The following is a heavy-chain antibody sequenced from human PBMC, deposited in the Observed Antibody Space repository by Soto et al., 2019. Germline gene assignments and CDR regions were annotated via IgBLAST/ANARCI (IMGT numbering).Heavy chain of an antibody. D-gene: IGHD4-17*01. CDR2: INPNGGST. J-gene: IGHJ4*02. CDR1: GDTFTSYY. Sequence: ASVKVSCKAPGDTFTSYYMHWVRQAPGHGLEWMGVINPNGGSTRFAQKFQGRVTMTRDTSTSTVYMELRGLTSEDTAVYYCASPGMTTVTTGMGYWGQGTLVTVSS. V-gene: IGHV1-46*01. CDR3: ASPGMTTVTTGMGY.